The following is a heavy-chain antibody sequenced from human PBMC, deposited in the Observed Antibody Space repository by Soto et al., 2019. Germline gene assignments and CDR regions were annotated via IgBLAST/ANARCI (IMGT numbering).Heavy chain of an antibody. V-gene: IGHV3-23*01. D-gene: IGHD3-16*01. CDR1: GFTFNDYD. Sequence: EVQVLESGGGLVQPGGSLRLSCAASGFTFNDYDMSWVRQAPGKGLEWVSSIGASGDITYYADSVKGRVTISRDNSINTLSLQKNSLRAEDKALYYGATDRHLCPLLGGKGRMFHYWGQGTLVTVSS. CDR2: IGASGDIT. CDR3: ATDRHLCPLLGGKGRMFHY. J-gene: IGHJ4*02.